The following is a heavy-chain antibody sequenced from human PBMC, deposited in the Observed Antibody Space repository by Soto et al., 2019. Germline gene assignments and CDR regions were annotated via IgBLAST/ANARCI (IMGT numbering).Heavy chain of an antibody. CDR1: GFTFSSYE. CDR2: ISSSGSTI. D-gene: IGHD3-22*01. V-gene: IGHV3-48*03. CDR3: ARSQYYYDSSGYYF. Sequence: ESGGGLVQPGGSLRLSCAASGFTFSSYEMNWVRQAPGKGLEWVSYISSSGSTIYYADSVKGRFTISRDNAKNSLYLQMNSLRAEDTAVYYCARSQYYYDSSGYYFWGQGTLVTVSS. J-gene: IGHJ4*02.